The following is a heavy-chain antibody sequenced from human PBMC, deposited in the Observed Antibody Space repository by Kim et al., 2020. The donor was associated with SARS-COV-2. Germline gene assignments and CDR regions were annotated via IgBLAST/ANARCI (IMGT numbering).Heavy chain of an antibody. V-gene: IGHV3-15*01. CDR3: TTGPGGYQRYDAFDI. CDR1: GFTFSNAW. Sequence: GGSLRLSCAASGFTFSNAWMSWVRQAPGKGLEWVGRIKSKTDGGTTDYAAPVKGRFTISRDDSKNTLYLQMNSLKTEDTAVYYCTTGPGGYQRYDAFDIWGQGTMVTVSS. J-gene: IGHJ3*02. CDR2: IKSKTDGGTT. D-gene: IGHD3-10*01.